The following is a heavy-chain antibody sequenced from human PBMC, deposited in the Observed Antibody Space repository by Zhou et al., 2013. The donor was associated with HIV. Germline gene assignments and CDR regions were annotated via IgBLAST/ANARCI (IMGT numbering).Heavy chain of an antibody. CDR3: AREQGEGGTFPSDH. CDR1: GYAFPSYS. Sequence: QVQLLQSGAEVKKPGASVKVSCKASGYAFPSYSITWVRQAPGQGLEWMGRISAYNGHTNHAQKYQGRLTMTTDTSTTTAYMELRSLRSDDTAVYYCAREQGEGGTFPSDHWGQGTLVTVSS. J-gene: IGHJ4*02. CDR2: ISAYNGHT. V-gene: IGHV1-18*01. D-gene: IGHD1-26*01.